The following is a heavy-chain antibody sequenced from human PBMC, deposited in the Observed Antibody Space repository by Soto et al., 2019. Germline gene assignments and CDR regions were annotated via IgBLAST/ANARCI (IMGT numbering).Heavy chain of an antibody. D-gene: IGHD3-10*01. CDR2: INSDGSST. CDR3: ARERSGSGSYYNAGGFDY. Sequence: PGGSLRLSCAASGFTFSSYWMHWVCQAPGKGLVWVSRINSDGSSTSYADSVKGRFTISRDNAKNTLYLQMNSLRAEDTAVYYCARERSGSGSYYNAGGFDYWGQGTLVTVSS. J-gene: IGHJ4*02. CDR1: GFTFSSYW. V-gene: IGHV3-74*01.